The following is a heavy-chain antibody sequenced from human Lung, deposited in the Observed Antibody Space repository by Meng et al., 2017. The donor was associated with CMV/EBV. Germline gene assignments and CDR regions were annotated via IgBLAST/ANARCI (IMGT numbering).Heavy chain of an antibody. J-gene: IGHJ4*02. CDR1: GSTFSGYA. Sequence: VSVLKTPGGSVMASCKSCGSTFSGYAMNWGRRAPGEGLEWMGWINTNTGNPTYGQGFTGRFVFSLDTSVSTAYLQISSLKAEDTAVYYCARGDYYDSSGLDYWGQGTLVTVSS. CDR2: INTNTGNP. CDR3: ARGDYYDSSGLDY. V-gene: IGHV7-4-1*02. D-gene: IGHD3-22*01.